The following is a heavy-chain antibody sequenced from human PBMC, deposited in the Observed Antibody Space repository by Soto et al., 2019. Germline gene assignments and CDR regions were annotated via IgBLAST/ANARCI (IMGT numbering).Heavy chain of an antibody. V-gene: IGHV1-69*05. J-gene: IGHJ5*02. CDR1: GSTFSSYG. CDR3: TTAVWLSRPLES. Sequence: SSVKVSFKASGSTFSSYGINCVRQAPGQGLEWMGWIIPIFGTANYAQKFQGRVTITTDESTSTAYMQLSSLRSEDTAISYCTTAVWLSRPLESWGQGTLVTVSS. CDR2: IIPIFGTA. D-gene: IGHD1-1*01.